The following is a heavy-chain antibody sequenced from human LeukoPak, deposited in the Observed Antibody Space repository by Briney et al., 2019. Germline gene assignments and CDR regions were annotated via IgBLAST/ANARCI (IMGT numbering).Heavy chain of an antibody. Sequence: GGSLRLSCAASGFTFSSYSMNWVRQAPGKGLEWVSSISSSSSYIYYADSVKGRFTNSRDNAKNSLYLQMNSMRAEDTAVYYCARDDRADYYDSSGYTPPVGWFDPWGQGTLVTVSS. CDR3: ARDDRADYYDSSGYTPPVGWFDP. CDR1: GFTFSSYS. V-gene: IGHV3-21*01. J-gene: IGHJ5*02. CDR2: ISSSSSYI. D-gene: IGHD3-22*01.